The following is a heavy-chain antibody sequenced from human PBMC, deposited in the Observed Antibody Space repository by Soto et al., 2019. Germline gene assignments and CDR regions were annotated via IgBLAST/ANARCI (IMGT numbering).Heavy chain of an antibody. V-gene: IGHV1-46*01. D-gene: IGHD3-22*01. CDR1: GYTFTSYY. CDR2: INPSGGST. CDR3: ARDRLYYYDSSGYRDY. Sequence: ASVKVSCKASGYTFTSYYMHWVRQAPGQGLEWMGIINPSGGSTSYAQKFQGRVTMTRDTSTSTVYMELSSLRSEDTAVYYCARDRLYYYDSSGYRDYWGKGTLVTVSS. J-gene: IGHJ4*02.